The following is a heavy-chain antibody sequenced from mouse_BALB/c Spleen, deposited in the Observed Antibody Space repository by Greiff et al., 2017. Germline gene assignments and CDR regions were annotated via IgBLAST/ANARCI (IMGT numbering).Heavy chain of an antibody. D-gene: IGHD1-2*01. CDR2: INPSSGYT. V-gene: IGHV1-4*01. CDR3: ARGGYYGSYAMDY. J-gene: IGHJ4*01. Sequence: QVQLKESGAELARPGASVKMSCKASGYTFTSYTMHWVKQRPGQGLEWIGYINPSSGYTNYNQKFKDKATLTADKSSSTAYMQLSSLTSEDSAVYYCARGGYYGSYAMDYWGQGTSVTVSS. CDR1: GYTFTSYT.